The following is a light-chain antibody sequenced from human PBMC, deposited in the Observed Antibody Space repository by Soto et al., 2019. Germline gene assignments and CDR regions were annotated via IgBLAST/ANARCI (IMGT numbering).Light chain of an antibody. J-gene: IGKJ5*01. CDR1: QSVGIN. Sequence: EIVMAQSPDTLSVSPGERATLSCRASQSVGINLAWYQQKPGQAPRILIYGASTRATGVPARFSGCGSGTDFTLTISSLEPEDFALYYCQQRNNWPPITFGQGTRLEIK. CDR2: GAS. V-gene: IGKV3-15*01. CDR3: QQRNNWPPIT.